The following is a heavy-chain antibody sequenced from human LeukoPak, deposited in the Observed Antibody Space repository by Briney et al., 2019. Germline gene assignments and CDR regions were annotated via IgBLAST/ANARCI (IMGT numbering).Heavy chain of an antibody. D-gene: IGHD2-2*01. V-gene: IGHV3-9*01. CDR3: AKVRCSTSCYFDY. Sequence: GGSLRLSCAASGFTFDDYAMHWVRHAPGKGLEWVSGISWNSGNIGYADSVKGRFTISRDNAKNSLYLQMNSLRAEDTALYYCAKVRCSTSCYFDYWGQGTLVTVSS. J-gene: IGHJ4*02. CDR2: ISWNSGNI. CDR1: GFTFDDYA.